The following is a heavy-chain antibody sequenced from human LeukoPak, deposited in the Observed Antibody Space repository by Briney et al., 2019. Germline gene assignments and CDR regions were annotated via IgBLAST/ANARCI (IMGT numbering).Heavy chain of an antibody. Sequence: KPSETLSLTCTVSGGSISSSSYYWGWIRQPPGKGLEWIGSIYYSGSTYYSPSLKSRVTISVDTSKNQFSLKLSSVTAADTAVYYCARDDQGVNYDILTGYYRAAFGFDYWGQGTLVTVSS. J-gene: IGHJ4*02. D-gene: IGHD3-9*01. V-gene: IGHV4-39*07. CDR1: GGSISSSSYY. CDR3: ARDDQGVNYDILTGYYRAAFGFDY. CDR2: IYYSGST.